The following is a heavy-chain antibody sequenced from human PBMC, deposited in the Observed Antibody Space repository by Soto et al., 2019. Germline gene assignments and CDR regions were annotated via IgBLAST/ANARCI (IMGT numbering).Heavy chain of an antibody. CDR3: AKVLKAVAGTYDY. J-gene: IGHJ4*02. CDR1: GFTFSIYA. V-gene: IGHV3-23*01. CDR2: FSGSGDYT. D-gene: IGHD6-19*01. Sequence: EVQLLESGGGLVQPGGSLRLSCAASGFTFSIYAMSWVRQAPGKGLEWVSAFSGSGDYTYYADSVKGRFAISRDNSKNTLYLQMNSLRAEDTAVYYCAKVLKAVAGTYDYWGQGTLVTVSS.